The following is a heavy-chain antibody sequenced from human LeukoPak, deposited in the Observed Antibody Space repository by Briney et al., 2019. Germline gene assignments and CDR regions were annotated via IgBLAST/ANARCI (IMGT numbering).Heavy chain of an antibody. CDR1: GFTFDDYA. CDR3: AKGVPKDYYYYGMDV. Sequence: GRSLRLSCAASGFTFDDYAMHWVRQAPGKGLEWVSGISWNSGSIGYADSVKGRFTTSRDNSKNTLYLQMNSLRAEDTAVYYCAKGVPKDYYYYGMDVWGQGTTVTVSS. V-gene: IGHV3-9*01. J-gene: IGHJ6*02. D-gene: IGHD3-10*02. CDR2: ISWNSGSI.